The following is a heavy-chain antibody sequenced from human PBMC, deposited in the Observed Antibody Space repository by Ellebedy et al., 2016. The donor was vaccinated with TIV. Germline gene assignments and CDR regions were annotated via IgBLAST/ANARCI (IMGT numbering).Heavy chain of an antibody. CDR1: GFTFNTYS. D-gene: IGHD4-23*01. V-gene: IGHV3-21*01. CDR3: ARTYGGNSHAVWFFGL. CDR2: ITSSGAYI. Sequence: GGSLRLSCAASGFTFNTYSMNWVRQAPGKGLEWVSSITSSGAYIYYADSVKGRFTISRDNAKNSVSLQMSSLRAEDTAVYFCARTYGGNSHAVWFFGLWGRGTLVTVSS. J-gene: IGHJ2*01.